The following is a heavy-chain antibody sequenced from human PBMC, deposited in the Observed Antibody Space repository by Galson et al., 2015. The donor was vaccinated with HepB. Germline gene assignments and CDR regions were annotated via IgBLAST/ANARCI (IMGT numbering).Heavy chain of an antibody. D-gene: IGHD6-6*01. Sequence: SLRLSCAASGFTFSSYAMSWVRQAPGKGLEWVSAISGSGGSTYYADSVKGRFTISRDNSKNTLYLQMNSLRAEDTAVYYCAKDRLLMQQLVPRSGGMDVWGQGTTVTVSS. CDR2: ISGSGGST. J-gene: IGHJ6*02. CDR3: AKDRLLMQQLVPRSGGMDV. V-gene: IGHV3-23*01. CDR1: GFTFSSYA.